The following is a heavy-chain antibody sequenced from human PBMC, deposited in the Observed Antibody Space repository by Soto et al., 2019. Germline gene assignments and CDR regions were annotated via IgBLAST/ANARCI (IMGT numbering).Heavy chain of an antibody. V-gene: IGHV3-74*01. J-gene: IGHJ4*02. CDR1: GFTFSHHW. CDR2: FNTDGSTT. D-gene: IGHD2-15*01. CDR3: LGTGSNSY. Sequence: EVQLVESGGGYVQPGGSLRLSCAASGFTFSHHWMHWVRQAPGKGLVWVSRFNTDGSTTTYADSVKGRFTSSRDNAKNTFHLQMNSLRAEDTAIYYCLGTGSNSYWGQGTLVTVSS.